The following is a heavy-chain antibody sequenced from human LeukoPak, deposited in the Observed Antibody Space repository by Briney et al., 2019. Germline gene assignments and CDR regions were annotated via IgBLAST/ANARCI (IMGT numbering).Heavy chain of an antibody. CDR2: IYYSGST. J-gene: IGHJ4*02. CDR3: ARDPEVDPYFDY. Sequence: SETLSLTCTVSGGSISSGGYYWSWIRQHPGKGLEWMGYIYYSGSTYYNPSLKSRVTISVDTSKNQFSLRLSSVTAADTAVYYCARDPEVDPYFDYWGQGTLVTVSS. D-gene: IGHD3-9*01. V-gene: IGHV4-31*03. CDR1: GGSISSGGYY.